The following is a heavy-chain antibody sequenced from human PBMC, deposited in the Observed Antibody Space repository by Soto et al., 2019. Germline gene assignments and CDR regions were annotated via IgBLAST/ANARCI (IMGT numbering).Heavy chain of an antibody. Sequence: QITLKESGPTLVKPKQTLTLTCTFSGFSLTTDRVGVGWIRQPPGEALEWLAVIYWVDSKTYRPSLESRLTITKDTSKNRVALTMTNMDSLDTDTYYCAQAYCGRSLYWGQGTLVTVSS. CDR3: AQAYCGRSLY. CDR2: IYWVDSK. J-gene: IGHJ4*02. D-gene: IGHD2-21*01. V-gene: IGHV2-5*02. CDR1: GFSLTTDRVG.